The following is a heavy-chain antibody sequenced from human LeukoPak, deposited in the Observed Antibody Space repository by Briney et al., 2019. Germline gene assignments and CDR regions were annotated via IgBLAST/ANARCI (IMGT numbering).Heavy chain of an antibody. CDR2: INHSGST. CDR3: ARGGSCSSTSCYAILGFDP. J-gene: IGHJ5*02. D-gene: IGHD2-2*01. V-gene: IGHV4-34*01. Sequence: SSETLSLTCAVYGGSFSGYYWSWIRQPPGKGLEWIGEINHSGSTNYNPSLKSRVTISVDTSKNQFSLKLRSVTAADTAVYYCARGGSCSSTSCYAILGFDPWGQGTLVTVSS. CDR1: GGSFSGYY.